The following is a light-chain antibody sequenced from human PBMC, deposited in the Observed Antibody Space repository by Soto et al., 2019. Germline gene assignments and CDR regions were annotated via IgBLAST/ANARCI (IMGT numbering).Light chain of an antibody. Sequence: ELVWTQSPGTLSLSPGERAKLSCRASQSVSSHLAWYQQQPGQAPSLLIYGASSRATGIPDRFSGSGSGTDFTLTIRRLEPEEFAVDYCQQYGSSRTFGQWTKGEIK. V-gene: IGKV3-20*01. CDR2: GAS. CDR3: QQYGSSRT. J-gene: IGKJ1*01. CDR1: QSVSSH.